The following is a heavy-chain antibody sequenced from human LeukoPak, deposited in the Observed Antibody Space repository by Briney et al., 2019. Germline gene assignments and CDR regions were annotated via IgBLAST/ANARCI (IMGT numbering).Heavy chain of an antibody. J-gene: IGHJ6*01. V-gene: IGHV1-24*01. D-gene: IGHD6-19*01. CDR2: FDPEDGET. CDR1: GYTLTELS. CDR3: ATVAVAGTYYYGMDV. Sequence: ASVKVSSKVSGYTLTELSMHWVRQAPGKGLEWMGGFDPEDGETIYAQKFRGRVTMTEDTSTETAYMELSSLISEDTAVYYCATVAVAGTYYYGMDVWGQGTTVSVSS.